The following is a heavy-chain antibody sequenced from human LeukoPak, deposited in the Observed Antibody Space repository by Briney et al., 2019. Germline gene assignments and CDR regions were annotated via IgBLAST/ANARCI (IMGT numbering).Heavy chain of an antibody. Sequence: GGSLRLSCAASGFIFSNYDMHWVRQPTGKGLEWVSGINVPGDTYYLDSLKGRFTISRENAKNSLYLQVNNLRAGDTAVYYCARSGLTLVRGVIGGAPFDYWGQGILVTVSS. CDR3: ARSGLTLVRGVIGGAPFDY. J-gene: IGHJ4*02. V-gene: IGHV3-13*01. CDR2: INVPGDT. CDR1: GFIFSNYD. D-gene: IGHD3-10*01.